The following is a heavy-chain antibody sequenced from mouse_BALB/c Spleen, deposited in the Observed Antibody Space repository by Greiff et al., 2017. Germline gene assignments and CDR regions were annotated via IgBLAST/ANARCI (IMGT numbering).Heavy chain of an antibody. D-gene: IGHD1-1*01. Sequence: EVQGVESGPGLVKPSQSLSLTCTVTGYSITSDYAWNWIRQFPGNKLEWMGYISYSGSTSYNPSLKSRISITRDTSKNQFFLQLNSVTTEDTATYYCAKYGSGFDYWGQGTTLTVSS. J-gene: IGHJ2*01. CDR2: ISYSGST. CDR1: GYSITSDYA. CDR3: AKYGSGFDY. V-gene: IGHV3-2*02.